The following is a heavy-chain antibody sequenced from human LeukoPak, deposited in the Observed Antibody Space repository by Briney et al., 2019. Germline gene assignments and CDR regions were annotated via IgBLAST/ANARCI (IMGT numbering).Heavy chain of an antibody. CDR1: GGSISSSNW. Sequence: PSETLSLTCAVSGGSISSSNWWSWVRQPPGKGLEWIGEIYHSGSTNYNPSLKSRVTISVDKSKNQFSLKLSSVTAADTAVYSCVRSSLTADKYYFDYWGQGILVTVSS. CDR2: IYHSGST. J-gene: IGHJ4*02. CDR3: VRSSLTADKYYFDY. D-gene: IGHD3-9*01. V-gene: IGHV4-4*02.